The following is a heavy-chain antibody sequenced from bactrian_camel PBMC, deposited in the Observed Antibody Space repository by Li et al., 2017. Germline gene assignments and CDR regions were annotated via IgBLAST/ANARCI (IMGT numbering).Heavy chain of an antibody. CDR1: GYRIRYNR. J-gene: IGHJ6*01. V-gene: IGHV3S63*01. CDR2: SGFDDEPQ. D-gene: IGHD2*01. Sequence: QVQLVESGGGSVQAGGSLVLSCTVSGYRIRYNRLGWFRQAPGKERERVAISGFDDEPQHYGDSVKGRFTVSRDNAKNMVYLQMNSLKPEDTAMYYCAARGPYCYTKLSVADFTYWGQGTQVTVS. CDR3: AARGPYCYTKLSVADFTY.